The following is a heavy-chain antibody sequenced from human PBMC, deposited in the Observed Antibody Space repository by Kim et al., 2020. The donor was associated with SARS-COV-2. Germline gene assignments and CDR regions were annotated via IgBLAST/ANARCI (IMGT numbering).Heavy chain of an antibody. CDR3: ATISGSGSYYGYFDY. V-gene: IGHV1-24*01. CDR2: FDPEDGET. J-gene: IGHJ4*02. Sequence: ASVKVSCKVSGYTLTELSMHWVRQAPGKGLEWMGGFDPEDGETIYAQKFQGRVTMTEDTSTDTAYMELSSLRSEDTAVYYCATISGSGSYYGYFDYWGQGTLVTVSS. D-gene: IGHD1-26*01. CDR1: GYTLTELS.